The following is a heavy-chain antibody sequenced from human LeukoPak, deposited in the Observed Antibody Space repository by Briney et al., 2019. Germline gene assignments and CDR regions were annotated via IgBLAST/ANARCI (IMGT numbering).Heavy chain of an antibody. CDR3: AHRDTTMVRVDY. CDR2: IKSKTDGGTT. V-gene: IGHV3-15*01. Sequence: GGSLRLSCAASGFIFSSYSMSWVRQAPGKGLEWVGRIKSKTDGGTTDYAAPVKGRFTISRDDSKNTLYLQMNSLTTEDTAVYFCAHRDTTMVRVDYWGQGTLVTVSS. J-gene: IGHJ4*02. CDR1: GFIFSSYS. D-gene: IGHD5-18*01.